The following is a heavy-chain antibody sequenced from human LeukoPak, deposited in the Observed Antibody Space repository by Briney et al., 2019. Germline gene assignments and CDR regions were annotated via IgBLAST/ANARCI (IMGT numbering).Heavy chain of an antibody. J-gene: IGHJ3*01. CDR2: IYPGDSDT. D-gene: IGHD1-26*01. V-gene: IGHV5-51*01. Sequence: GESLKISCKGSGYSFTSYWIGWVRQMPGKGLEWMGIIYPGDSDTRYSPSFQGQVTISADKSISTAYLQWSSLEASDTAMYYCARGVVGATSYCAFDLWGQGTMVTVSS. CDR3: ARGVVGATSYCAFDL. CDR1: GYSFTSYW.